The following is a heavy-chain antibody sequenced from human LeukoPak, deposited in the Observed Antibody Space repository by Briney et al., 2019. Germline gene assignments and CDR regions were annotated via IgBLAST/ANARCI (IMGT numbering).Heavy chain of an antibody. D-gene: IGHD6-19*01. CDR1: GFTFSNAW. CDR2: IKSKTDGGTT. V-gene: IGHV3-15*01. J-gene: IGHJ6*03. Sequence: PGGSLRLSCAASGFTFSNAWMSWVRQAPGKGLEWVGRIKSKTDGGTTDYAAPVKGRFTISRDDSKNTLYLQMNSLKTEDTAVYYCTTDYLAVARVDSYYYYYYMDVWGKGTTVTVSS. CDR3: TTDYLAVARVDSYYYYYYMDV.